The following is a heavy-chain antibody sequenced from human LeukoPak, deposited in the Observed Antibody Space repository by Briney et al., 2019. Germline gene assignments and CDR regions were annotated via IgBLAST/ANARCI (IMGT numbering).Heavy chain of an antibody. CDR1: GFTFRSYW. D-gene: IGHD1-26*01. Sequence: GGSLTLSCAASGFTFRSYWMHWVGQAPGKGLVWVSRINIDGSSGSYADSVEGRFTISRDNAKNTVYLQMNSLRAEDTAVYYCTREVSGSLYFDYWGQGTLVTVSS. J-gene: IGHJ4*02. CDR2: INIDGSSG. V-gene: IGHV3-74*01. CDR3: TREVSGSLYFDY.